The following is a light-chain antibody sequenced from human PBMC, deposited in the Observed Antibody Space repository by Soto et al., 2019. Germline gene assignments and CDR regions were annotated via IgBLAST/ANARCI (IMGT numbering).Light chain of an antibody. CDR3: QQYGSSPRT. CDR2: GAS. J-gene: IGKJ1*01. V-gene: IGKV3-20*01. Sequence: RSWLPGERATLSCRASQSVNSDYLGWFQQKPGQAPRLLIYGASSRATGVPDRFSASGSGTDFTLTISRLEPEDFAVYYCQQYGSSPRTFGQGTKVDIK. CDR1: QSVNSDY.